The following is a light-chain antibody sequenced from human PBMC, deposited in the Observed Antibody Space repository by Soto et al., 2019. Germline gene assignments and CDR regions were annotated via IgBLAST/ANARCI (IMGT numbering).Light chain of an antibody. V-gene: IGKV1-5*01. J-gene: IGKJ4*01. CDR1: QSIGSY. CDR3: QQYNSYSPLT. Sequence: DIQITQSPSSLSASVGDRVTITCRASQSIGSYLNWYQQKPGKAPKLLIYDASSLESGVPSRFSGSGSGTEFTLTISSLQPDDFATYYCQQYNSYSPLTFGGGTKVDIK. CDR2: DAS.